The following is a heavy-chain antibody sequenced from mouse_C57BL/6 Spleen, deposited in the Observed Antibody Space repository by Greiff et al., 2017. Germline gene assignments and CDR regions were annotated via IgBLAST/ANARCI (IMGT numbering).Heavy chain of an antibody. CDR3: TAYYGSSYFDY. CDR1: GFNIKDDY. J-gene: IGHJ2*01. D-gene: IGHD1-1*01. V-gene: IGHV14-4*01. CDR2: IDPENGDT. Sequence: VQLQQSGAELVRPGASVKLSCTASGFNIKDDYMHWVKQRPEQGLEWIGWIDPENGDTEYASKFKGKATITADTSSNPASLQLSSLTSEDTAVSYCTAYYGSSYFDYWGQGTTLTVSS.